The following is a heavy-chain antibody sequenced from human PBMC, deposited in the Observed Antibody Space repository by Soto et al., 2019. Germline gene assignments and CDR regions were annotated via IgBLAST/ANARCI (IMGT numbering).Heavy chain of an antibody. V-gene: IGHV5-51*01. CDR3: ARLTYYDFWSGTPQATTYYYMDV. D-gene: IGHD3-3*01. Sequence: PGESLKISCKGSGYSFTSYWIGWVRQMPGKGLEWMGIIYPGDSDTRYSPSFQGQVTISADKSISTAYLQWSSLKASDTAMYYCARLTYYDFWSGTPQATTYYYMDVWGKGTTVTVSS. CDR2: IYPGDSDT. J-gene: IGHJ6*03. CDR1: GYSFTSYW.